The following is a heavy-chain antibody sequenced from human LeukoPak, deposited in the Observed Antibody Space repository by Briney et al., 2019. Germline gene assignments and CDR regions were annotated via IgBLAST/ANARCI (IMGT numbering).Heavy chain of an antibody. CDR2: INPNSGGT. J-gene: IGHJ6*03. CDR1: GYTFTSYY. CDR3: ARLGLIFGDYYYYYMDV. D-gene: IGHD3-3*01. Sequence: ASVKVSCKASGYTFTSYYMHWVRQAPGQGLEWMGWINPNSGGTNYAQKFQGRVTMTRDTSISTAYMELSRLRSDDTAVYYCARLGLIFGDYYYYYMDVWGKGTTVTVSS. V-gene: IGHV1-2*02.